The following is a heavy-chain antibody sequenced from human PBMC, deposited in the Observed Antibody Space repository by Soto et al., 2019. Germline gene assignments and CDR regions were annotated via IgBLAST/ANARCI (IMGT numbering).Heavy chain of an antibody. CDR1: SASLSNYY. Sequence: QVQLQESGPGLVKPSETLSLTCTVSSASLSNYYWSWIRQPAGKGLEWIGRIFPTGNTDYNPSLRSRVTMSVDTSKNQFSLKLNSVTAAVTAVYYCARGSLGPDYWGPGTLVTVSS. D-gene: IGHD1-26*01. CDR2: IFPTGNT. CDR3: ARGSLGPDY. J-gene: IGHJ4*02. V-gene: IGHV4-4*07.